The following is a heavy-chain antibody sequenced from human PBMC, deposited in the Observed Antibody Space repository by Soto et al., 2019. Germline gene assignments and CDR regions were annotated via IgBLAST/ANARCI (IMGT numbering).Heavy chain of an antibody. CDR3: KWDLEASDP. CDR1: GFTFSNAW. CDR2: IRSKTDGGTT. D-gene: IGHD1-26*01. Sequence: GGSLSLSCAASGFTFSNAWMSWVRQAPGKGLEWVGRIRSKTDGGTTDYAAPVKGRFTISRDDSKDTLYLQMNSLKTEDTAVYYCKWDLEASDPWGQGTLVTVSS. J-gene: IGHJ5*02. V-gene: IGHV3-15*01.